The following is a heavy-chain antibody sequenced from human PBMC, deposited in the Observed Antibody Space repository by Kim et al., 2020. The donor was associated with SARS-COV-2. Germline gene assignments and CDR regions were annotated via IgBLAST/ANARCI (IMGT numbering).Heavy chain of an antibody. CDR1: GGSLSSSSYY. J-gene: IGHJ6*01. D-gene: IGHD6-19*01. CDR3: ARHQRYSSGWYGAFYY. V-gene: IGHV4-39*01. Sequence: SETLSLTCTVSGGSLSSSSYYWGWIRQPPGKGLEWIGTAYYIGNTYYNPSLKSRVTISVDTSKNQFSLKRGSVTAADTAVYYCARHQRYSSGWYGAFYY. CDR2: AYYIGNT.